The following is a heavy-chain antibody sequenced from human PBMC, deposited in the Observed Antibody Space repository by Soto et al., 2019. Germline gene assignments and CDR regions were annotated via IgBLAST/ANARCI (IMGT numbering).Heavy chain of an antibody. CDR3: TRARTRGGNWFDP. Sequence: GGSLRLSCTASGFTFGDYAMSWFRQAPGKGLEWVGFIRSKAYGGTTEYAASVKGRFTISRDDSKSIAYLQMNSLKTEDTAVYYCTRARTRGGNWFDPWGQGTLVTVSS. D-gene: IGHD3-10*01. CDR1: GFTFGDYA. J-gene: IGHJ5*02. CDR2: IRSKAYGGTT. V-gene: IGHV3-49*03.